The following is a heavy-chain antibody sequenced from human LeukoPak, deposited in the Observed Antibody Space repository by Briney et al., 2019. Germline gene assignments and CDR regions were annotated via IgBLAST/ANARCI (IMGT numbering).Heavy chain of an antibody. CDR2: IRSKAYGGTT. CDR3: TRAEDYGDYGLFAY. D-gene: IGHD4-17*01. J-gene: IGHJ4*02. V-gene: IGHV3-49*04. Sequence: GGSLRLSCTTSGFTFGDYAMSWVRQAPGKGREWGGFIRSKAYGGTTEYAASVKGRFTFSRDDSKSIAYLQMNSLKTEDTAVYYCTRAEDYGDYGLFAYWGQGTLVTVSS. CDR1: GFTFGDYA.